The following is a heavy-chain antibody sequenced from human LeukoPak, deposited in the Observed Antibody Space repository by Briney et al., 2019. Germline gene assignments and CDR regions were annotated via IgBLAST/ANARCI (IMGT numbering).Heavy chain of an antibody. D-gene: IGHD5-12*01. CDR1: GFIFDEYA. V-gene: IGHV3-9*01. Sequence: LRLSCAASGFIFDEYAMHWVRQAPGKGLEWVSSTTWNSGRIAHADSVRGRFTISRDNARKSLYLQMNSLRPEDTAFYYCARASGTSRFDYWGQGTLVTVSS. CDR3: ARASGTSRFDY. CDR2: TTWNSGRI. J-gene: IGHJ4*02.